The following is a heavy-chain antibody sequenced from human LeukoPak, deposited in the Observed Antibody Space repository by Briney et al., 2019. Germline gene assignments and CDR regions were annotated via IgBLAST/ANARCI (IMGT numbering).Heavy chain of an antibody. J-gene: IGHJ4*02. CDR1: GFTFTTHW. CDR3: ARYYFWTGSYFFDY. D-gene: IGHD3/OR15-3a*01. V-gene: IGHV5-51*01. Sequence: GESLKISCKTSGFTFTTHWSAWVRQMPGEGLELMGIIYPGDSDTNYSPSFQGQVTISADKSTSTAYLQLSSLQASDTAMYYCARYYFWTGSYFFDYWGQGTLVTVSS. CDR2: IYPGDSDT.